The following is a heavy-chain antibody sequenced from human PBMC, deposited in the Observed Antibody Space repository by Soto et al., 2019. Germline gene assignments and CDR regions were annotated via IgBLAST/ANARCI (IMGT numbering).Heavy chain of an antibody. J-gene: IGHJ4*02. D-gene: IGHD3-10*01. Sequence: PGESLKISCKGSGYSFTSYWISWVRQMPGKGLEWMGRIDPSDSYTNYSPSFQGHVTISADKSISTAYLQWSSLKASDTAMYYCARLNGVRGVIIETYSSGWYFPDYWGQGTLVTVSS. CDR1: GYSFTSYW. CDR2: IDPSDSYT. CDR3: ARLNGVRGVIIETYSSGWYFPDY. V-gene: IGHV5-10-1*01.